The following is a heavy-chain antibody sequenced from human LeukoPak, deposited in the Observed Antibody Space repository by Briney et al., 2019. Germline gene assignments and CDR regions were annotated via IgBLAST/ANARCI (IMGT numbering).Heavy chain of an antibody. Sequence: GGSLRLSCAASGFTFSSYGMHWVRQAAGKGLEWGRFTISRDNSKKTLYLQMNSLRAEDTAVYFCARDRYSYGRYYYYMDVWGKGTTVTVSS. J-gene: IGHJ6*03. D-gene: IGHD5-18*01. CDR1: GFTFSSYG. V-gene: IGHV3-33*01. CDR3: ARDRYSYGRYYYYMDV.